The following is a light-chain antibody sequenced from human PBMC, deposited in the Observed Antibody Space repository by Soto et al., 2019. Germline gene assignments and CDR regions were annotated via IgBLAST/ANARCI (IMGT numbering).Light chain of an antibody. CDR1: SSDVGGYNY. CDR3: SSYTTSSTPYVI. V-gene: IGLV2-14*01. Sequence: QSALTQPASVSGSPGQSITISCTGISSDVGGYNYVSWYQQHPGKAPKLMIYDVTSRPSGVSNLFSGSKSGSTASLTISGLQAEDEADYYCSSYTTSSTPYVIFGGGTKVTVL. J-gene: IGLJ2*01. CDR2: DVT.